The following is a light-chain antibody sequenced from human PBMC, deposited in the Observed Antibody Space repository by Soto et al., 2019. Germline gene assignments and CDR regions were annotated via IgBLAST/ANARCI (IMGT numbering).Light chain of an antibody. J-gene: IGKJ3*01. Sequence: FTQSPGPMSLSPGERATLSGRASQSVAAKCLTWHQQKRGKAPNLLIYGASSRGTGIPDRFSGSGSGTDFNLTISSLQPEDFSVYFCHQYVTAPLTFGPGTKVDIK. CDR2: GAS. V-gene: IGKV3-20*01. CDR3: HQYVTAPLT. CDR1: QSVAAKC.